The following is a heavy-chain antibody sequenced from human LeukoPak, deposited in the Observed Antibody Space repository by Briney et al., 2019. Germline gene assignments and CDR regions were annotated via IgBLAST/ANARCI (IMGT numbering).Heavy chain of an antibody. CDR3: ARGGHYGSGSYGFDY. CDR1: GGSISSGSYY. Sequence: SETLSLTCTVSGGSISSGSYYWSWIRQPAGKGLEWIGRIYTSGSTNYNPSLKSRVTISLDTSKNQFSLKLSSVTAADTAVYYCARGGHYGSGSYGFDYWGQGTLVTVSS. J-gene: IGHJ4*02. CDR2: IYTSGST. D-gene: IGHD3-10*01. V-gene: IGHV4-61*02.